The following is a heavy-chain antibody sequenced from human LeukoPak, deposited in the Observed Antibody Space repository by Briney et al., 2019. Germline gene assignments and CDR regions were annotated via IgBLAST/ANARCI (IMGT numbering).Heavy chain of an antibody. D-gene: IGHD2-2*01. J-gene: IGHJ4*02. V-gene: IGHV6-1*01. CDR1: GDSVSSNSAA. CDR2: TYYRSKWYN. CDR3: ARVVLYCSSTSCYPIFDY. Sequence: SQTLSLTCAISGDSVSSNSAAWNWIRQSPSRGLEWLGRTYYRSKWYNDYAVSVKSQITINPDTSKNQFSLQLNSVTPEDTAVYYCARVVLYCSSTSCYPIFDYWGQGTLVTVSS.